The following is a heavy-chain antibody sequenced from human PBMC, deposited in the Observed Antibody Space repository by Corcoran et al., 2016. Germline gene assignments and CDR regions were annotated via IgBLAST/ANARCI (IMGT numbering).Heavy chain of an antibody. CDR2: INPSGGST. J-gene: IGHJ6*02. Sequence: QVQLVQSGAEVKKPGASVKVSCKASGYTFTSYYMHWVRQAPGQGLEWMGIINPSGGSTSYAQKFQGRVTMTRDTSTITVYMELSSLRSEDTAGYYCARGALGDNYYSYGMDVWGQGTTVTVSS. D-gene: IGHD2-21*02. CDR1: GYTFTSYY. CDR3: ARGALGDNYYSYGMDV. V-gene: IGHV1-46*01.